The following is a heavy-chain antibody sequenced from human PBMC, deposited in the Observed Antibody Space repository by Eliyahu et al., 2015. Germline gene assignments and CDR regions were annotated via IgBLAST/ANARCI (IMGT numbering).Heavy chain of an antibody. V-gene: IGHV3-53*01. CDR2: IYSGGTT. J-gene: IGHJ4*02. D-gene: IGHD5-18*01. Sequence: EVQLVXSGXGLIQPGGSLXLXCXASGFTXXSNYMSWVRQAPGKGLEWXSIIYSGGTTYYADSVKGRFTISRDNFKNTVYLQMNSLRTEDTAIYYCAREGYSLNSYWGQGTLVTVSS. CDR3: AREGYSLNSY. CDR1: GFTXXSNY.